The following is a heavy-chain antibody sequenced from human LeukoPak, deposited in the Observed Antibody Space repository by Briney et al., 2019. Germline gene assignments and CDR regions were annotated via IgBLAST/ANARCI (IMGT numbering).Heavy chain of an antibody. CDR2: LYYSGST. CDR1: GGSISSYY. Sequence: SETLSLTCTVSGGSISSYYWNWIRQPPGKGLEWIGYLYYSGSTNYNPSLKSRVTISVDTSNNQFSLKLSSVTAADTAVYYCARGSMVRGVIDYYYYGMDVWGQGTTVTVSS. V-gene: IGHV4-59*08. J-gene: IGHJ6*02. D-gene: IGHD3-10*01. CDR3: ARGSMVRGVIDYYYYGMDV.